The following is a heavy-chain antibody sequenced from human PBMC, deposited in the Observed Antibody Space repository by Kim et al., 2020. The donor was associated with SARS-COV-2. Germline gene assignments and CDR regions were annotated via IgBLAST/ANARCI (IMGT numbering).Heavy chain of an antibody. D-gene: IGHD3-10*01. CDR3: ARTTMVRGNNWFDP. V-gene: IGHV4-39*01. Sequence: PSLKRRVTISVDTSKNQFSLKLSSVTAADTAVYYCARTTMVRGNNWFDPWGQGTLVTVSS. J-gene: IGHJ5*02.